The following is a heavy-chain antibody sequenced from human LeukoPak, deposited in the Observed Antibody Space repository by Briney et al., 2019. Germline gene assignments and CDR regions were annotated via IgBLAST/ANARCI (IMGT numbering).Heavy chain of an antibody. CDR1: GFTFSSYG. Sequence: GGSLRLSCAASGFTFSSYGMHWVRQAPGKGLEWVAVIWYDGSNKYYADSVKGRFTISRDNSKNTLYPQMNSLRAEDTAVYYCAKGLSAARVYYFDYWGQGTLVTVSS. V-gene: IGHV3-33*06. CDR3: AKGLSAARVYYFDY. J-gene: IGHJ4*02. CDR2: IWYDGSNK. D-gene: IGHD6-6*01.